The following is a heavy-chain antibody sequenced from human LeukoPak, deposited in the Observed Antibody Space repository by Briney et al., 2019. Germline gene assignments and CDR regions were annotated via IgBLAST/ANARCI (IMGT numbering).Heavy chain of an antibody. D-gene: IGHD3-10*01. CDR1: GVSISSSNSY. CDR3: ARLKPLHYYVGSGSYYSPPLLYLDY. Sequence: PSETLSLTCTVSGVSISSSNSYWGWIRQPPGKGLEWIGSIYYSGNTHYNASLKGQVSISIDTSKNQFSLRLTSVTAADTAVYYCARLKPLHYYVGSGSYYSPPLLYLDYWGQGTLVTVSS. CDR2: IYYSGNT. V-gene: IGHV4-39*01. J-gene: IGHJ4*02.